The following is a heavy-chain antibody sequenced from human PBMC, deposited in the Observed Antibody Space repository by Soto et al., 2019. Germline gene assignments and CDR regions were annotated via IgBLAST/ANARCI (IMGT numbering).Heavy chain of an antibody. V-gene: IGHV3-23*01. CDR2: ISGNGVRT. Sequence: GGSLRLSCAASGFTFSNYAMPWVRQAPGKGLEWISFISGNGVRTYYADSVKGRFTISRDNSTNTLYLQMNSLRAEDTAVYYSVKDHPARDIFYYGMDVWGQGTTVTVSS. CDR1: GFTFSNYA. CDR3: VKDHPARDIFYYGMDV. J-gene: IGHJ6*02.